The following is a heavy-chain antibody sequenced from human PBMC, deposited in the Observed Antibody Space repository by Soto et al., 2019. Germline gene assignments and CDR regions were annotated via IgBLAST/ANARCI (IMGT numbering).Heavy chain of an antibody. Sequence: QGQLVQSGAEAKKPGSSVKVSCKASGATYSTSAISWVRQAPGQGLEWMGGINPILGTPDSAHKFQGRVTITADDSTSTVCMELGTLRSEDPALYFIARGSVDFVATAACEAWGQGTLLTVSS. CDR3: ARGSVDFVATAACEA. CDR1: GATYSTSA. D-gene: IGHD5-12*01. CDR2: INPILGTP. J-gene: IGHJ5*02. V-gene: IGHV1-69*01.